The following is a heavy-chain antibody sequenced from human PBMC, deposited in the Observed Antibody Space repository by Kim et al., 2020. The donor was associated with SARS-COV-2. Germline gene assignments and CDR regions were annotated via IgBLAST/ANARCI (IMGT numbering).Heavy chain of an antibody. CDR1: GFTFGDYA. V-gene: IGHV3-9*01. CDR2: ISWNSGSI. D-gene: IGHD6-13*01. J-gene: IGHJ4*02. CDR3: AKGSSWSIMGLFDY. Sequence: GGSLRLSCAASGFTFGDYAMHWVRQAPGKGLEWVSGISWNSGSIGYADSVKGRFTISRDNAKNSLYLQMNSLRAEDTALYYCAKGSSWSIMGLFDYWGQGTLVTVSS.